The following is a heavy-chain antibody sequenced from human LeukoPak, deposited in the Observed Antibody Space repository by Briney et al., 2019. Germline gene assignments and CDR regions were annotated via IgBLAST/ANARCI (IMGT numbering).Heavy chain of an antibody. J-gene: IGHJ4*02. V-gene: IGHV1-2*02. CDR2: INPNSGGT. CDR1: GYTFTSYD. CDR3: ARGPERGLQHDY. Sequence: ASVKVSCKASGYTFTSYDINWVRQATGQGLEWMGWINPNSGGTNYAQKFQGRVTMTRDTSISTAYMELSRLRSDDTAVYYCARGPERGLQHDYWGQGTLVTVSS. D-gene: IGHD3-10*01.